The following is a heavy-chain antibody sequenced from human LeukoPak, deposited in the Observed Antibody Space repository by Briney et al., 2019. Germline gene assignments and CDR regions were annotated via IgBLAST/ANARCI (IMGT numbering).Heavy chain of an antibody. V-gene: IGHV3-21*01. D-gene: IGHD2-2*01. Sequence: GGSLRLSCAASGFTFSSYSMNWVRQAPGKGLEWVSSISSSSSYIYYADSVKSRFTISRDNAKNSLYLQMNSLRAEDTAVYYCARSTQKAFDIWGQGTMVTVSS. CDR3: ARSTQKAFDI. CDR2: ISSSSSYI. J-gene: IGHJ3*02. CDR1: GFTFSSYS.